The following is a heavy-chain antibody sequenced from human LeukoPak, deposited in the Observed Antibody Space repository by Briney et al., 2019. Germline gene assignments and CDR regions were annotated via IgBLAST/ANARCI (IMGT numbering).Heavy chain of an antibody. CDR2: INHSGST. CDR3: ARRVSSSWGDYMDV. J-gene: IGHJ6*03. V-gene: IGHV4-34*01. D-gene: IGHD6-13*01. CDR1: IDSFSNYH. Sequence: SETLSLTCAVYIDSFSNYHWNWIRQPPGKGLEWIGEINHSGSTNYNPSLKSRVTISVDTSKNQFSLKLSSVTAADTAVYYCARRVSSSWGDYMDVWGKGTTVTISS.